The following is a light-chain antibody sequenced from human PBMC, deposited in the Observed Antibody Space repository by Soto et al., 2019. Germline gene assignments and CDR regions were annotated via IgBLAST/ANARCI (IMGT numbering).Light chain of an antibody. V-gene: IGLV2-14*01. J-gene: IGLJ1*01. CDR2: EVS. CDR1: SSDVGGYNY. CDR3: SSYTSSSTPEV. Sequence: QSALTQPASVSGSPGQSITISCTGTSSDVGGYNYVSWYQQHPGKAPKLMIYEVSNRPSGVSNRFSGAKSGNTASLTISGLQAEDEADYYCSSYTSSSTPEVFGTATNLTVL.